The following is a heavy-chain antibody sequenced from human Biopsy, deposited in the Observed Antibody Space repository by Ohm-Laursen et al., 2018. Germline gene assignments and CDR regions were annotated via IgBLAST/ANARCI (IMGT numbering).Heavy chain of an antibody. CDR1: GGTCITYA. Sequence: SSVKVSCKASGGTCITYAFNWVRQAPGQGLEWMGGIIPMFGPASYAQKFQGRVTITADESTSTAYMELSSLRSEDTAVYYCARDFYDSSGARHQWGQGTPVTVSS. CDR2: IIPMFGPA. CDR3: ARDFYDSSGARHQ. V-gene: IGHV1-69*01. J-gene: IGHJ4*02. D-gene: IGHD3-22*01.